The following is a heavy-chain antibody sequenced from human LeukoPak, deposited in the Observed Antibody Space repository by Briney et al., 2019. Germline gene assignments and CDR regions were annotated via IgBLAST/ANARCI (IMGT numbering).Heavy chain of an antibody. CDR2: DYPDHCGT. CDR3: ARRSLNYNDSSGYYFDY. J-gene: IGHJ4*02. Sequence: GAPMQIFRQGFWYSFHNFWYGWGRKGPGKRVEGVGVDYPDHCGTKYSPSFQGRINISADTSIDTAYLQWGSLKASDTSMYYCARRSLNYNDSSGYYFDYWGRGTLVTVSS. V-gene: IGHV5-51*01. CDR1: WYSFHNFW. D-gene: IGHD3-22*01.